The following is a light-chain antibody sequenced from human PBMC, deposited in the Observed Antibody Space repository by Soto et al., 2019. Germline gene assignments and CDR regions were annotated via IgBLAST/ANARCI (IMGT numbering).Light chain of an antibody. J-gene: IGLJ2*01. V-gene: IGLV2-14*01. CDR3: SSYISSSIPHVV. CDR2: DVS. Sequence: QSALTQPASVSGSPGQSITISCTGTSSDVGGYNYVSWYQQHPGKAPKLMIYDVSNRPSGVSNRFSGSKSGNTASLTISGLQAEDEADYYCSSYISSSIPHVVFGGGTQLTVL. CDR1: SSDVGGYNY.